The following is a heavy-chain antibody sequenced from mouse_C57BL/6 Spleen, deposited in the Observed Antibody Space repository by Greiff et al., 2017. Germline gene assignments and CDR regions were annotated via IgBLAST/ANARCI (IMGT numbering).Heavy chain of an antibody. CDR2: INPSTGGT. Sequence: VQLQQSGPELVKPGASVKISCKASGYSFTGYYMNWVKQSPEKSLEWIGEINPSTGGTTYNQKFKAKATLTVDKSSSTAYMQLKSLTSEDSAVYYCARGIYYGNYVGYWYFDVWGTGTTVTVSS. V-gene: IGHV1-42*01. CDR3: ARGIYYGNYVGYWYFDV. J-gene: IGHJ1*03. D-gene: IGHD2-1*01. CDR1: GYSFTGYY.